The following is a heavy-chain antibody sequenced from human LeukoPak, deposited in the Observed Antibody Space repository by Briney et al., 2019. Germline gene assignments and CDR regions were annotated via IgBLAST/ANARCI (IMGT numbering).Heavy chain of an antibody. J-gene: IGHJ5*02. CDR1: GGSMSSYC. Sequence: SSETLSLTCTVSGGSMSSYCWSWIRQPPGKGLEWIGYIYYSGITNYNPSLKSRVTISVDTSMNQFSLKLSSVTAADTAVYYCATVGYCSSTSCYQDHNWFDPWGQGTLVTVS. V-gene: IGHV4-59*01. D-gene: IGHD2-2*01. CDR2: IYYSGIT. CDR3: ATVGYCSSTSCYQDHNWFDP.